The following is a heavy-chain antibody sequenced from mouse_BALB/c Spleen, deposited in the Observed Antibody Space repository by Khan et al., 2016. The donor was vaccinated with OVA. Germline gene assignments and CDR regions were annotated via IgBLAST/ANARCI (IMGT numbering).Heavy chain of an antibody. CDR3: AKDRGYYAVDY. CDR2: IWGDGNT. J-gene: IGHJ4*01. CDR1: GFSLTSYG. Sequence: QMQLEESGPGLVAPSQSLSITCTVSGFSLTSYGVSWVRQPPGKGLEWLGVIWGDGNTNFHSALRSRLSIRKDNSKSQVFVKLNRLQTDDTATYYCAKDRGYYAVDYWGQGTSVTVSS. V-gene: IGHV2-3*01.